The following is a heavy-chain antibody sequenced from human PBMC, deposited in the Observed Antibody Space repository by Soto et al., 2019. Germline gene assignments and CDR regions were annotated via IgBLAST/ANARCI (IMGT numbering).Heavy chain of an antibody. CDR1: CGSVISGSYY. D-gene: IGHD6-19*01. CDR2: IYYSGST. CDR3: ATDLWPSSCWYGWFDP. Sequence: SETLSLTCTFSCGSVISGSYYWSWIRQPPGKGLEWIGYIYYSGSTNYNPSLKSRVTISVDTSKNQFSLKLISVTAADTAVYYCATDLWPSSCWYGWFDPWGQGTLVTVSS. V-gene: IGHV4-61*01. J-gene: IGHJ5*02.